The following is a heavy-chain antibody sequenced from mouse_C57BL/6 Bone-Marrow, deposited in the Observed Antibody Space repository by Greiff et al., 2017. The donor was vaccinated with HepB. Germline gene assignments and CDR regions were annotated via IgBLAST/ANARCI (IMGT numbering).Heavy chain of an antibody. Sequence: VQLQQPGAELVKPGASVKLSCKASGYTFTSYWMHWVKQRPGQGLEWIGIIHPNSGSTNYNEKFKSKATLTVDKSSSTAYMQLSSLTSEDSAVYYCARWGHYYGSSLGYFDYWGQGTTLTVSS. J-gene: IGHJ2*01. CDR3: ARWGHYYGSSLGYFDY. V-gene: IGHV1-64*01. D-gene: IGHD1-1*01. CDR1: GYTFTSYW. CDR2: IHPNSGST.